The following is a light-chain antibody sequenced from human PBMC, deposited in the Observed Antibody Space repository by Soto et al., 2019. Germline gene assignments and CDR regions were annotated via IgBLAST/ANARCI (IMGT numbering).Light chain of an antibody. CDR3: QQYDSSPFT. V-gene: IGKV3-20*01. CDR2: GAS. Sequence: EIVLTQSPGTLSLSPGERATLSCRASQSVSSSYLAWYRQKPDQAPWLLIYGASSRASGLPDRFSGSGSGTDFTLTISGLEPEDFAVYYCQQYDSSPFTFGQGTRLDIK. CDR1: QSVSSSY. J-gene: IGKJ5*01.